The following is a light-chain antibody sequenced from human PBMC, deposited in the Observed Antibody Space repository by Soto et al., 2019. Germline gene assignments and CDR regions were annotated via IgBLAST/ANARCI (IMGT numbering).Light chain of an antibody. J-gene: IGKJ1*01. V-gene: IGKV2-28*01. CDR1: QSLLHSNGYNY. CDR2: LGS. CDR3: MQALQSPWT. Sequence: DIVMTQSPLSLPVTPGEPASISCRSSQSLLHSNGYNYLDWYLQKPGQSPQLLIYLGSNRASGVPDRFSGSGSGTDFTPKISRVEAEDVGTYHCMQALQSPWTFGQGTKVDIK.